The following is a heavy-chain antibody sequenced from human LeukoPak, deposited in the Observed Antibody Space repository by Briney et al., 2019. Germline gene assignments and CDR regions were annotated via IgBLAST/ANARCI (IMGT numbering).Heavy chain of an antibody. CDR1: GGSISSYY. J-gene: IGHJ6*02. CDR3: ARDRLGAKNYYYYYGMDV. D-gene: IGHD3-16*01. Sequence: PSETLSLTCTVSGGSISSYYWSWIRQPPGKGLEGMGYIYYSGSTNYNPSLKSRVTISVDTSKNQFSLKLSSVTAADTAVYYCARDRLGAKNYYYYYGMDVWGQGTTVTVSS. V-gene: IGHV4-59*13. CDR2: IYYSGST.